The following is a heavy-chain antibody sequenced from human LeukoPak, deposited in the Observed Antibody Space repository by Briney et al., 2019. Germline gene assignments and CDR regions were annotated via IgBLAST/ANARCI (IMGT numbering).Heavy chain of an antibody. V-gene: IGHV1-8*01. CDR1: GYTFTSYD. D-gene: IGHD2-15*01. CDR2: MNPNSGNT. J-gene: IGHJ6*03. CDR3: AREAVVPYYYYMDV. Sequence: ASVKVSCKASGYTFTSYDINWVRRATGQGLEWMGWMNPNSGNTGYAQKFQGRVTMTRNTSISTAYMELSSLRSEDTAVYYCAREAVVPYYYYMDVWGKGTTVTVSS.